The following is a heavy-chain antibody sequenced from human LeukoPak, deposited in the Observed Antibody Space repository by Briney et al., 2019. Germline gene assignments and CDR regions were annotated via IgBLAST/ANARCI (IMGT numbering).Heavy chain of an antibody. V-gene: IGHV3-49*04. CDR3: TRDGSTGYYPYYYYYMDV. CDR2: IRSKAYGGTT. Sequence: GGSLRLSCTASGFTFGDYAMSWVRQAPGKGLEWVGFIRSKAYGGTTEYAASVKGRFTISRDDSKSIAYLQMNSLKTEDTAVYYCTRDGSTGYYPYYYYYMDVWGKGTTVTISS. CDR1: GFTFGDYA. J-gene: IGHJ6*03. D-gene: IGHD3-9*01.